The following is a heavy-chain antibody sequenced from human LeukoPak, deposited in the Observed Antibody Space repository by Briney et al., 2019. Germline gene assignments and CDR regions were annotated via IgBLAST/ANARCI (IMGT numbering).Heavy chain of an antibody. CDR1: GGSISSSSYY. CDR3: ARHGEDCSGGSCYDHYYFDY. D-gene: IGHD2-15*01. J-gene: IGHJ4*02. Sequence: SETLSLTCTVSGGSISSSSYYWGWIRQPPGKGLEWIGSIYYNGSTYYNPSLKSRVTISVDTSKNQFSLKLSSVTAADTAVYYCARHGEDCSGGSCYDHYYFDYWGQGTLVTVSS. V-gene: IGHV4-39*01. CDR2: IYYNGST.